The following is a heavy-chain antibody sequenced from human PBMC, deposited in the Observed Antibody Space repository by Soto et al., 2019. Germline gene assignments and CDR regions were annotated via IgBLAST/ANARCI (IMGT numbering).Heavy chain of an antibody. Sequence: QVQLQESGPGLVKPSQTLSLTCTVSGASISSGGSYWSWIRQRPGKGLEWIGYIFYSGSFYYTPSHECRVMISPDSSKNQFSLRLTSVTAADTAVYYCASAPETPPIFGVVRPYFFDYWGQGTLVTVSS. D-gene: IGHD3-3*01. CDR2: IFYSGSF. CDR3: ASAPETPPIFGVVRPYFFDY. J-gene: IGHJ4*02. V-gene: IGHV4-31*03. CDR1: GASISSGGSY.